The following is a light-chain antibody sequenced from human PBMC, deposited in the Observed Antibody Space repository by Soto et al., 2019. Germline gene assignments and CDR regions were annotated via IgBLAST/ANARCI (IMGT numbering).Light chain of an antibody. CDR1: QGISSY. Sequence: DIQLTQSPSFLSASVGDRVTITCRASQGISSYLAWYQQKPGKAPKLLIYAASTLQSGVPSRFSGSGSGTEFTLTISSLQPEDFSTYYCLQLYSYPRTFGQGTKVEIK. J-gene: IGKJ1*01. CDR3: LQLYSYPRT. CDR2: AAS. V-gene: IGKV1-9*01.